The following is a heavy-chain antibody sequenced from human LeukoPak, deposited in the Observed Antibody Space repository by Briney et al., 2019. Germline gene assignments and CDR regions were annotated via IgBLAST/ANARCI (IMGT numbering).Heavy chain of an antibody. CDR3: AKDMYSSGWYGFDYYYYYGMDV. D-gene: IGHD6-19*01. Sequence: GGSLRLSCAASGFTFSSYAMSWVRQAPGKGLEWVSVFSGGDSSTYYAHSVKGRFTISRDNSKNTLYLQMNSLRAEDTAVYYCAKDMYSSGWYGFDYYYYYGMDVWGQGTTVTVSS. CDR1: GFTFSSYA. CDR2: FSGGDSST. V-gene: IGHV3-23*01. J-gene: IGHJ6*02.